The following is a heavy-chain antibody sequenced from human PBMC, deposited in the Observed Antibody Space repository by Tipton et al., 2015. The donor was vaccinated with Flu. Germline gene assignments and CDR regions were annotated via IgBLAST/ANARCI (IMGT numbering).Heavy chain of an antibody. J-gene: IGHJ6*02. CDR2: ISSSGSTI. V-gene: IGHV3-11*01. CDR1: GFTFSDYY. Sequence: SLRLSCAASGFTFSDYYMSWIRQAPGKGLEWVSYISSSGSTIYYADSVKGRFTISRDNAKNSLYLQMNSLRAEDTAVYYCARVSILRYSGYDSPSYGMDVWGQGTTVTVSS. D-gene: IGHD5-12*01. CDR3: ARVSILRYSGYDSPSYGMDV.